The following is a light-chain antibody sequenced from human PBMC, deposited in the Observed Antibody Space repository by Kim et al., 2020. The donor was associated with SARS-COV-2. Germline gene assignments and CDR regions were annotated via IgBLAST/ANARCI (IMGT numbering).Light chain of an antibody. CDR3: QAWDSTTPVL. CDR2: QDT. Sequence: SYELTQPPSLSVSPGQTASITCSGGELRRKHTSWYQQKAGQSPILVIFQDTERPSGIPERFSASNSGNTATLTISGTQSTDEADYYCQAWDSTTPVLFGGGTQLTVL. CDR1: ELRRKH. V-gene: IGLV3-1*01. J-gene: IGLJ2*01.